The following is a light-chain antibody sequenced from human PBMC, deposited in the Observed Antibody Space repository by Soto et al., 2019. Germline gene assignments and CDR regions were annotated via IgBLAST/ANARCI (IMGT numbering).Light chain of an antibody. V-gene: IGKV1-5*01. CDR3: QHTTAFT. CDR2: DVS. J-gene: IGKJ2*01. Sequence: DIQMTQSPSTLAASVGDTVTMTCRSSSRWLAWYQKKPGKAPKLLIYDVSNLERGVPPRFSGSTSWAESTRTLHCLQPDDLGTYYCQHTTAFTFGQGTKVEIK. CDR1: SSSRW.